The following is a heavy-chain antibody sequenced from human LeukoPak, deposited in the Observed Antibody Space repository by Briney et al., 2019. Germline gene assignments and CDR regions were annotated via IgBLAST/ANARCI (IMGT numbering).Heavy chain of an antibody. Sequence: ASVGVSCKASGGTFSNLAISWVRQAPGQGLEWMGRIIPTTGLANYAQNFQGRVTITADKSTSTAYMELSSLRSEDTAVYYCARAPPRLDGYILYYWGQGTLVTVSS. D-gene: IGHD5-24*01. CDR1: GGTFSNLA. V-gene: IGHV1-69*04. J-gene: IGHJ4*02. CDR3: ARAPPRLDGYILYY. CDR2: IIPTTGLA.